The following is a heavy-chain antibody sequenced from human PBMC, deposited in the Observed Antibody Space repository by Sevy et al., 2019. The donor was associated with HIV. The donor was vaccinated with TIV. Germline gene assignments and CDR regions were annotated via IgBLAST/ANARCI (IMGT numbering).Heavy chain of an antibody. J-gene: IGHJ4*02. V-gene: IGHV3-7*03. CDR2: IKQDGSEK. CDR3: ARGSNYYDSQTPFDY. CDR1: RFTFSSYW. D-gene: IGHD3-22*01. Sequence: GGSLRLSCEASRFTFSSYWMSWVRQAPGKGLEWVANIKQDGSEKYYVDSVKGRFTISRDNAKKSLYLQMNSLRAEDTAVYYCARGSNYYDSQTPFDYWGQGTLVTVSS.